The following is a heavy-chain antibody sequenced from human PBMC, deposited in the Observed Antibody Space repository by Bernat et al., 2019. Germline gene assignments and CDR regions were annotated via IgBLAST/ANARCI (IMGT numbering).Heavy chain of an antibody. D-gene: IGHD1-20*01. Sequence: QVQLQQWGAGLLKPSETLSLTCAVYGGSFSGYYWSWIRQPPGKGLEWIGEINHSGSNNYNPSLKSRVTISVDTSQNQFSLKLSSVNAAGTAVYYCARRYNWNDARIDYWGQGTLVTVSS. CDR2: INHSGSN. V-gene: IGHV4-34*01. CDR3: ARRYNWNDARIDY. J-gene: IGHJ4*02. CDR1: GGSFSGYY.